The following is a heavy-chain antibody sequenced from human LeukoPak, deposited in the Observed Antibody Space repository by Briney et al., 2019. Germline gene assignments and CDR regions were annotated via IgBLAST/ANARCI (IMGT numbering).Heavy chain of an antibody. CDR1: GGSIDSTNW. Sequence: SETLTLTCAVSGGSIDSTNWWNWVRQPPGKGLEWIGEIHHDGRINYNPSLKSRVTLSVDKSKNQFSLRLNSVTAADTAMYYCARSHDHLWGNYPDYWGQGTLVTVSS. CDR3: ARSHDHLWGNYPDY. J-gene: IGHJ4*02. D-gene: IGHD3-16*02. V-gene: IGHV4-4*02. CDR2: IHHDGRI.